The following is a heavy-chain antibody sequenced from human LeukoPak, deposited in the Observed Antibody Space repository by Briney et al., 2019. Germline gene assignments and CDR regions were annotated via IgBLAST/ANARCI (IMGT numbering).Heavy chain of an antibody. CDR3: AKEGRDVKNARYGMDV. CDR1: GFTFTSYA. Sequence: PGGSLRLSCAASGFTFTSYALTWVRQAPGKGLEWVSSISGSAAATYYAGSVKGRFTFSRDNSKNTLYLQMNSLRAEDTAVYYCAKEGRDVKNARYGMDVWGQGTTVTVSS. CDR2: ISGSAAAT. V-gene: IGHV3-23*01. D-gene: IGHD5-24*01. J-gene: IGHJ6*02.